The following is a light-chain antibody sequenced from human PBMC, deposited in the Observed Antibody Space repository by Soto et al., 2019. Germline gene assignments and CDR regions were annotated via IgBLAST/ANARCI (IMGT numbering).Light chain of an antibody. CDR2: GNR. V-gene: IGLV1-40*01. J-gene: IGLJ3*02. Sequence: VVTQPPSVSGAPGQRVTLSCTGNSSNLGAGYDVHWYKQVPGAAPKLVIFGNRNRPSGVPERFSGSKSGTSASLAITGLQAEDEADYYCQAYDYSLTASVFGGGTKLTVL. CDR3: QAYDYSLTASV. CDR1: SSNLGAGYD.